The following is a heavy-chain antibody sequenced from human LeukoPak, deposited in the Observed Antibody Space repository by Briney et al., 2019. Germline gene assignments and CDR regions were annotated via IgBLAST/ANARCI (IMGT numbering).Heavy chain of an antibody. CDR1: GFTFSNHG. Sequence: PGGSLRLSCAASGFTFSNHGMHWVRQAPGKGLEWVALIWYDGSNKEYAESVKGRFTISRDNSKNTLSLQMNSLRAEDTAVYYCARYRAAPNYFDFWGQGTLVTVSS. D-gene: IGHD6-25*01. CDR2: IWYDGSNK. V-gene: IGHV3-33*01. J-gene: IGHJ4*02. CDR3: ARYRAAPNYFDF.